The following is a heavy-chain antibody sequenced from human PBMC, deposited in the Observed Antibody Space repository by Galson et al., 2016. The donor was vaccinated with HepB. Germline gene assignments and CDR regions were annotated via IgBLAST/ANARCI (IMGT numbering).Heavy chain of an antibody. Sequence: PALVKPPQTLTLTCTFSGFSLSTNAMSVIWIRQPPGKALEWLALVDWDDNEFFNTSLKTRLTISKDTSKNQEVLTMTNTDPVDTATYYCARMVFGETQIDYYGMDVWGQGTTLTVSS. CDR1: GFSLSTNAMS. CDR2: VDWDDNE. J-gene: IGHJ6*02. V-gene: IGHV2-70*01. CDR3: ARMVFGETQIDYYGMDV. D-gene: IGHD3-10*02.